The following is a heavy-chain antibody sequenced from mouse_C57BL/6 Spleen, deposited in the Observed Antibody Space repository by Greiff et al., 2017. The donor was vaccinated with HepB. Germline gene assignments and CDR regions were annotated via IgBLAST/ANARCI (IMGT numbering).Heavy chain of an antibody. CDR2: ISDGGSYT. V-gene: IGHV5-4*01. CDR3: ARDYGSSYDFDY. J-gene: IGHJ2*01. CDR1: GFTFSSYA. Sequence: EVQLVESGGGLVKPGGSLKLSCAASGFTFSSYAMSWVRQTPEKRLEWVATISDGGSYTYYPDNVKGRFTISRDNAKNNLYLQMSHLKSEDTAMYYCARDYGSSYDFDYWGQGTTLTVSS. D-gene: IGHD1-1*01.